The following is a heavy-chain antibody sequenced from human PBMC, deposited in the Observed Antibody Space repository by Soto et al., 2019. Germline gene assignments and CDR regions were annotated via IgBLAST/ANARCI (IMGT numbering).Heavy chain of an antibody. CDR3: AKNTYSSGPLDFDY. J-gene: IGHJ4*02. Sequence: PWGSLSLSCAASGFTFSSYGMHWVRQPPGKGLEWVAVISYDGSNKYYADSVKGRFTISRDNSKNTLYLQMNSLRAEDTAVYYCAKNTYSSGPLDFDYWGKGTLVTV. D-gene: IGHD3-22*01. V-gene: IGHV3-30*18. CDR2: ISYDGSNK. CDR1: GFTFSSYG.